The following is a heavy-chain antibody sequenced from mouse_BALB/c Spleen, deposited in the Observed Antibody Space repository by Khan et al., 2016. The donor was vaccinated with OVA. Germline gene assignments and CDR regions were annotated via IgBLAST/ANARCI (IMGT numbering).Heavy chain of an antibody. D-gene: IGHD2-14*01. CDR1: GFSLNTYG. CDR3: ARNSYTYDFTY. J-gene: IGHJ3*01. Sequence: QMQLEESGPGLVQPSQRLSITCPVSGFSLNTYGIHWIRQSQGKGLEWLGVIRSGGNTDYNGAFISRLNITKDNSKSQVFFKMNSLQADDTAIYYCARNSYTYDFTYRVQGTLVTVSA. V-gene: IGHV2-2*01. CDR2: IRSGGNT.